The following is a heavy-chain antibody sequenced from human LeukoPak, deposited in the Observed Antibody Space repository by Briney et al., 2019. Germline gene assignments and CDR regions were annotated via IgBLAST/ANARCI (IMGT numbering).Heavy chain of an antibody. CDR1: GXSVSSGSYY. D-gene: IGHD3-10*01. J-gene: IGHJ6*02. CDR2: IYYSGST. CDR3: ASASITMVRGVIKDYYYYGMDV. V-gene: IGHV4-61*01. Sequence: SETLSLTCTVSGXSVSSGSYYWSWIRQPPGKGLEWIGYIYYSGSTNYNPSLKSRVTISVDTSKNQFSLKLSSVTAADTAVYYCASASITMVRGVIKDYYYYGMDVWGQGTTVTVSS.